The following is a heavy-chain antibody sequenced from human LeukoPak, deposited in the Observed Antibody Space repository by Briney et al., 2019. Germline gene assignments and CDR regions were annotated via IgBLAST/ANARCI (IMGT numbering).Heavy chain of an antibody. Sequence: GTSVKVSCKASGFTFTSSAMQWVRQARGQRLEWIGWIVVGSGNTNYAQKFQERVTITRDMSTSTAYMELSSPRSEDTAVYYCAASPSRDGYNYWLINAFDIWGQGTMVTVSS. J-gene: IGHJ3*02. V-gene: IGHV1-58*02. CDR3: AASPSRDGYNYWLINAFDI. CDR2: IVVGSGNT. CDR1: GFTFTSSA. D-gene: IGHD5-24*01.